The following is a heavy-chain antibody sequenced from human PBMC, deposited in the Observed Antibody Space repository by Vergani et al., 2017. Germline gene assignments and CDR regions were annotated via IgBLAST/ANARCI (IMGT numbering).Heavy chain of an antibody. D-gene: IGHD2-21*02. J-gene: IGHJ4*02. V-gene: IGHV3-11*01. Sequence: VQLLESGGGLVKPGGSLRLSCEASGFRFSDYYMTWIRQAPGKGLEWISYISSSGSHTYYADSMKGRFTISRDNAKNSLYLQMNSLRAEDTAVYYCARPVTSISDYWGQGTLVTVSS. CDR3: ARPVTSISDY. CDR2: ISSSGSHT. CDR1: GFRFSDYY.